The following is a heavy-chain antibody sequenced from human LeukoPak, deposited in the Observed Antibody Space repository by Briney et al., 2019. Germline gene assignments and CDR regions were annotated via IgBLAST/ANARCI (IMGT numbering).Heavy chain of an antibody. J-gene: IGHJ6*02. Sequence: GGSLRLSCAASGFIFDTYGMLWVRQAPGKGLEWVAVIAYDGSNKYHADSVKGRFTISRDNSKNTLYLQMNCLRGEDTAVYYCAKEKAIGTINYGLDVWGQGTTVTVSS. CDR1: GFIFDTYG. CDR3: AKEKAIGTINYGLDV. CDR2: IAYDGSNK. D-gene: IGHD1-1*01. V-gene: IGHV3-30*18.